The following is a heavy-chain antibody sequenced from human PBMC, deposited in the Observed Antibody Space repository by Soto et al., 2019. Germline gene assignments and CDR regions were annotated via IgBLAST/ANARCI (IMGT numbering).Heavy chain of an antibody. CDR3: ARDPSSGWYYFDY. D-gene: IGHD6-19*01. J-gene: IGHJ4*02. V-gene: IGHV3-11*05. CDR2: ISSSSSYT. Sequence: GGSLRLSCAASGFTFSDYYMSWIRQAPGKGLEWVSYISSSSSYTSYAQKFQGRVTMTRDTSTSTVYMELSSLRSEDTAVYYCARDPSSGWYYFDYWGQGTLVTVSS. CDR1: GFTFSDYY.